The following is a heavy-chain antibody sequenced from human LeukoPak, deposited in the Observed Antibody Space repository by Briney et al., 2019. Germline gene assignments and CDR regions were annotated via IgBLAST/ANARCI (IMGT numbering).Heavy chain of an antibody. CDR3: ARDGPDSYDSSGYPDY. CDR1: GYTFTSYY. V-gene: IGHV1-46*01. Sequence: ASVKVSCKASGYTFTSYYMHWVRQAPGQGLEWMGIVNPSGGSTSYAQKFQGRVTMTRDMSTSTVYMELSSLRSEDTAVYYCARDGPDSYDSSGYPDYWGQGTLVTVSS. CDR2: VNPSGGST. J-gene: IGHJ4*02. D-gene: IGHD3-22*01.